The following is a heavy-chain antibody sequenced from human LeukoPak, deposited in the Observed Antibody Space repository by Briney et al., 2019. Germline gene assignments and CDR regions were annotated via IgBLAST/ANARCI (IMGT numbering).Heavy chain of an antibody. CDR3: ARDGGQSYDLLTGYYNNDWFDP. CDR1: GYTFTSYG. CDR2: ISAYDANT. V-gene: IGHV1-18*01. D-gene: IGHD3-9*01. J-gene: IGHJ5*02. Sequence: ASVKVSCKASGYTFTSYGISWVRQAPGQGLEWMGWISAYDANTNYAQNLQDRVTLTTDTSTSTAYMELRNLRSDDTAVYYCARDGGQSYDLLTGYYNNDWFDPWGQGTLVTVSS.